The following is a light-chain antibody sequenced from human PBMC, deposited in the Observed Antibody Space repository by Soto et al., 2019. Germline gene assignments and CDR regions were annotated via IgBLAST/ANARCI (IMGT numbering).Light chain of an antibody. CDR3: TSYSSSSTLI. J-gene: IGLJ2*01. CDR1: SSDVGGYNY. V-gene: IGLV2-14*01. CDR2: DVS. Sequence: QSALTQPASVSGSPGQSITISCTGTSSDVGGYNYVSWYQQHPGKAPKLMIYDVSNRPSGVSNRFSGSKSGNTASLTISGPKAEDEADYYCTSYSSSSTLIFGGGTKLTVL.